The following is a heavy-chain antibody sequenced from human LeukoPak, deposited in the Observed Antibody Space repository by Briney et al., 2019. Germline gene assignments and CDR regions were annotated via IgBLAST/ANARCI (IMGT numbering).Heavy chain of an antibody. CDR2: ISYDGSNK. CDR3: ARGLLRYGTHFDY. Sequence: GGSLRLFCAASGFTFSSYAMHWVRQAPGKGLEWVAVISYDGSNKYYADSVKGRFTISRDNSKNTLYLQMNSLRAEDTAVYYCARGLLRYGTHFDYWGQGTLVTVSS. V-gene: IGHV3-30*04. J-gene: IGHJ4*02. CDR1: GFTFSSYA. D-gene: IGHD3-10*01.